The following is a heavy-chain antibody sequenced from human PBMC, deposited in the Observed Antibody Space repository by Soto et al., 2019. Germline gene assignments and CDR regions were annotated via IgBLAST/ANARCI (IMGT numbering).Heavy chain of an antibody. D-gene: IGHD4-17*01. Sequence: GGSLRLSCAASGFTFSSYVMHWVRQAPGKGLEWVAVISYDGSNKYYADSVKGRFTISRDNSKNTLYLQMNSLRAEDTAVYYCARDEDDYGDYGDYYGMDVWGQGTTVTVSS. J-gene: IGHJ6*02. CDR1: GFTFSSYV. V-gene: IGHV3-30-3*01. CDR3: ARDEDDYGDYGDYYGMDV. CDR2: ISYDGSNK.